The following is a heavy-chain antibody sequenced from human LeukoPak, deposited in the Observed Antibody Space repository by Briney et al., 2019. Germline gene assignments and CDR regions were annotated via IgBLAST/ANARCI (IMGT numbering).Heavy chain of an antibody. CDR3: AKGGCRGTCNPLAY. D-gene: IGHD2-15*01. V-gene: IGHV3-23*01. CDR2: SGDSDGST. J-gene: IGHJ4*02. CDR1: GFMFDRYW. Sequence: RAGGSLRLSCVASGFMFDRYWMSWVRQAPGKGLEWISSSGDSDGSTYYADSLKGRFTISRDNSKNTLYLQMNNLRAEDTAVYYCAKGGCRGTCNPLAYWGQGALVTVSP.